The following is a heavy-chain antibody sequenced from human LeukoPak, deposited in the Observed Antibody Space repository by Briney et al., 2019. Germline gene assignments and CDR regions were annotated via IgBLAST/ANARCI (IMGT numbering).Heavy chain of an antibody. V-gene: IGHV4-34*01. Sequence: PSETLSLTCAVYGGSFSGYYWSWIRQPPGKGLEWIGEINHSGSTNYNPSLKSRVTISVDTSKNQFSLKLSSVTAADTAVYYWARQGPYCGGDCSNYFDYWGQGTLVTVSS. CDR3: ARQGPYCGGDCSNYFDY. J-gene: IGHJ4*02. CDR1: GGSFSGYY. CDR2: INHSGST. D-gene: IGHD2-21*01.